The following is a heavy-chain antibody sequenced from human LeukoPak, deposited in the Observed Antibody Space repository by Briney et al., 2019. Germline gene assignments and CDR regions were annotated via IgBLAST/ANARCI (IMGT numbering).Heavy chain of an antibody. CDR2: IKSDGSST. Sequence: GGSLRLSCAASGFTFSSYWMHWVRQAPGKGLVWVSRIKSDGSSTSYADSVKGRLTISRDNAKNTLYLQMNSLRVEDTAVYYCARGDLYSNYVDYWGQGTLVTVSS. CDR1: GFTFSSYW. CDR3: ARGDLYSNYVDY. D-gene: IGHD4-11*01. V-gene: IGHV3-74*01. J-gene: IGHJ4*02.